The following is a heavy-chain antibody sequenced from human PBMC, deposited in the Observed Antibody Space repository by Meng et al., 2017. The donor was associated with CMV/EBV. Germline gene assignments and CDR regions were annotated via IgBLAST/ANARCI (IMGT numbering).Heavy chain of an antibody. Sequence: GESLKISCTASGFTFGDYAMSWVRQAPGKGLEWVGFIRSKAYGGTTEYAASVKGRFTISRDDSKIIAYLQMNSLKTEDTAVYYCTRDADRYCSSTSCVPFNYWGQGTLVTVSS. D-gene: IGHD2-2*01. J-gene: IGHJ4*02. V-gene: IGHV3-49*04. CDR1: GFTFGDYA. CDR2: IRSKAYGGTT. CDR3: TRDADRYCSSTSCVPFNY.